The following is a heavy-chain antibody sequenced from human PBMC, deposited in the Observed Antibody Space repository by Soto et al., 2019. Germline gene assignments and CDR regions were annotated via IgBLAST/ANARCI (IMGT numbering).Heavy chain of an antibody. CDR3: AKATATGGGAFDI. CDR2: ILVDGRT. V-gene: IGHV3-23*01. D-gene: IGHD2-8*02. J-gene: IGHJ3*02. CDR1: GFICSSYD. Sequence: GGSLRLSCAASGFICSSYDMSWVRQAPGKGLEWVSTILVDGRTFYVDSVEGRFTISRDSSQNTVYLQMNSLTAGDTALYYCAKATATGGGAFDICGQGTMVTVSS.